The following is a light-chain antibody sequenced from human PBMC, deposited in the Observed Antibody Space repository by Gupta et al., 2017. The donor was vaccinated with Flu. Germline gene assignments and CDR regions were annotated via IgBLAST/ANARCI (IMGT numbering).Light chain of an antibody. V-gene: IGKV1-39*01. CDR1: QSISSY. Sequence: DIQMTQSSSSLSASVGDRVTITCRASQSISSYLYWKQQKPGKAPKLLIYAASSLQSGVPSRFSGSGSGTDFTLTISSLQPEDFATYYCQQSYSTPRTFGQGTKVEIK. CDR3: QQSYSTPRT. J-gene: IGKJ1*01. CDR2: AAS.